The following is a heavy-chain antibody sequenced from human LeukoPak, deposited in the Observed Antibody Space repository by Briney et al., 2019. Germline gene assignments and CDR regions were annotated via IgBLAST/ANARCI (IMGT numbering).Heavy chain of an antibody. CDR1: GYTLTELS. CDR3: ATPPRGWSFYYFDY. CDR2: FDPEDGET. D-gene: IGHD6-19*01. V-gene: IGHV1-24*01. J-gene: IGHJ4*02. Sequence: GASVKVSCKVSGYTLTELSMHWVRQAPGKGLEWMGGFDPEDGETIYAQRFQGRVTMTEDTSTDTAYMELSSLRSEDTAVYYCATPPRGWSFYYFDYWGQGTLVTVSS.